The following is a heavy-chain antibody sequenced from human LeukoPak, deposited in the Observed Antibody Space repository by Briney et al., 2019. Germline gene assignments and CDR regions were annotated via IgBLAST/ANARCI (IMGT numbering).Heavy chain of an antibody. CDR1: GFTFGDYA. CDR2: IRSKAYGGTT. D-gene: IGHD3-10*01. CDR3: TRQGDGLGY. Sequence: AGGSLRLSCTASGFTFGDYAMSWVRQAPGKGLEWVGFIRSKAYGGTTEYAASVKGRFTISRDDSKSIAYLQMNSLKTEDTAVYYCTRQGDGLGYWGQGTLVTVSS. J-gene: IGHJ4*02. V-gene: IGHV3-49*04.